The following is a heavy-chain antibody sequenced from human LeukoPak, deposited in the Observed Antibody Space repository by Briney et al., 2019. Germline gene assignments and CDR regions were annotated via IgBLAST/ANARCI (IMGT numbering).Heavy chain of an antibody. Sequence: GASVKVSCKASGGTFSNYAISWVRQAPGQGLEWMGRIIPIFGTTNYAQKFQGRVTITTDESTSTAYMELSSLRSEGTAVYCCARGGEANYYDTSGYYLYYYWGQGTLVTVSS. CDR2: IIPIFGTT. CDR3: ARGGEANYYDTSGYYLYYY. D-gene: IGHD3-22*01. J-gene: IGHJ4*02. V-gene: IGHV1-69*05. CDR1: GGTFSNYA.